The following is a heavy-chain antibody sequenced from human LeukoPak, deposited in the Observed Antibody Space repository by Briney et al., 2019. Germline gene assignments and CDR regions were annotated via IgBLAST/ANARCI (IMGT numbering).Heavy chain of an antibody. Sequence: GGSLRLSCAASGFSFSSYSINWVRQAPGKGLEWVSSISGGSSFISYADSVKGRFIISGDNAKNSLSLQMNSLRVEDTAVYYCAREDYGSGSYLNWFDSWGQGTLVTVSS. CDR2: ISGGSSFI. V-gene: IGHV3-21*01. CDR1: GFSFSSYS. J-gene: IGHJ5*01. D-gene: IGHD3-10*01. CDR3: AREDYGSGSYLNWFDS.